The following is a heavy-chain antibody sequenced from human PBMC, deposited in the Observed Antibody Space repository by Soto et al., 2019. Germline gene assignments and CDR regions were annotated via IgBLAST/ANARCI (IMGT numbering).Heavy chain of an antibody. Sequence: GSLRLSCAASGFTFSNYYMSWIRQAPGKGLEWVSYISSSGSTIYYADSVKGRFTISRDNAKNSLYPQMNSLRAEDTAVYYCAREPYGDERGWFDPWGQGTLVTVSS. CDR1: GFTFSNYY. V-gene: IGHV3-11*01. D-gene: IGHD4-17*01. CDR3: AREPYGDERGWFDP. J-gene: IGHJ5*02. CDR2: ISSSGSTI.